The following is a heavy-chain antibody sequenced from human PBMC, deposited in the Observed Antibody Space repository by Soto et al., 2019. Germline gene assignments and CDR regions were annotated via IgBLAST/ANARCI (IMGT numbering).Heavy chain of an antibody. D-gene: IGHD3-3*01. CDR2: FDPEDGET. CDR3: ATSITIFGVVTDNWFDP. J-gene: IGHJ5*02. Sequence: ASVKVSCKVSGYTLTELSMHWVRQAPGKGLEWMGGFDPEDGETIYAQKFQGRVTMTEDTSTDTAYMELSSLRSEDTAVYYCATSITIFGVVTDNWFDPSGQGTLVTGSS. V-gene: IGHV1-24*01. CDR1: GYTLTELS.